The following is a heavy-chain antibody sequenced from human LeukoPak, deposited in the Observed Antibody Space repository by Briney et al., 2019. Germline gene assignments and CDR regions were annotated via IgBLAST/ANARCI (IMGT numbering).Heavy chain of an antibody. CDR3: ARDTSIRCGGSCYGMDV. CDR2: IYYSGST. CDR1: GGSISSGDYY. V-gene: IGHV4-30-4*01. D-gene: IGHD2-15*01. J-gene: IGHJ6*02. Sequence: SETLSLTCTVSGGSISSGDYYWSWIRQPPGKGLEWIGYIYYSGSTYYNPSLKSRVTISVDTSKNQFSLKLSPVTAADTAVYYCARDTSIRCGGSCYGMDVWGQGTTVTVSS.